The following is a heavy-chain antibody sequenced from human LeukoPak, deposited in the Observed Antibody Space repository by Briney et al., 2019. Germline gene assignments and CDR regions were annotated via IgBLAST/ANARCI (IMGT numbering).Heavy chain of an antibody. V-gene: IGHV3-48*03. Sequence: GGSLRLSCVASGFMPSNYNTKSGCEAPGKGLEWISCVRTSGETTYCADSVKGRFSVSRDNAQNSLYLQMNNLRVEDTAVYYCARRGPPDFDYWGQGTLVTVSS. CDR2: VRTSGETT. J-gene: IGHJ4*02. CDR3: ARRGPPDFDY. CDR1: GFMPSNYN.